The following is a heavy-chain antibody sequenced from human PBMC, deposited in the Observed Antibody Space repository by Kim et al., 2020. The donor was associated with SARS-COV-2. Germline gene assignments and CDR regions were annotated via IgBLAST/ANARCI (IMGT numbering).Heavy chain of an antibody. CDR2: FDPEDGET. CDR3: ATLRVTRGSYVWGRYRYTPGRFGXXXY. D-gene: IGHD3-16*02. CDR1: GYTLTELS. J-gene: IGHJ4*02. Sequence: ASVKVSCKVSGYTLTELSMHWVRQAPGKGLEWMGGFDPEDGETIYAQKFQGRVTMTEDTSTDTAYMELSSLRSEDTAVYYCATLRVTRGSYVWGRYRYTPGRFGXXXYWGQGTLVTVSS. V-gene: IGHV1-24*01.